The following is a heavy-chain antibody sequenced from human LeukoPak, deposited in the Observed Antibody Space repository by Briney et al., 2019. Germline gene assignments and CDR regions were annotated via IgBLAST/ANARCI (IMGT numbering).Heavy chain of an antibody. D-gene: IGHD1-14*01. CDR2: ITGGGAGT. CDR1: GGTFSSYA. CDR3: ASTGFGVHDY. Sequence: PGGSLRLSCAASGGTFSSYAMSWVRQAPEKGLEWVSTITGGGAGTYYADSVKGRFLISRDNSKNTLNLQMSSLRAEDTAIYYCASTGFGVHDYWGQGTLVTVSS. J-gene: IGHJ4*02. V-gene: IGHV3-23*01.